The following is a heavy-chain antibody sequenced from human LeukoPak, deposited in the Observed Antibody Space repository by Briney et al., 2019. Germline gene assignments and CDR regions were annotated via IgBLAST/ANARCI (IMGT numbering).Heavy chain of an antibody. Sequence: SETLSLTCTVSGGSISSSSYYWGWIRQPPGKRLEWIGSIYYSGSTYYNPSLKSRVTISVHTSKNQFSLKLSPVTAADTAVYYCARQAYCTNGVCFHYYYYYMDVWGKGNHGHRLL. CDR3: ARQAYCTNGVCFHYYYYYMDV. D-gene: IGHD2-8*01. V-gene: IGHV4-39*01. CDR2: IYYSGST. CDR1: GGSISSSSYY. J-gene: IGHJ6*03.